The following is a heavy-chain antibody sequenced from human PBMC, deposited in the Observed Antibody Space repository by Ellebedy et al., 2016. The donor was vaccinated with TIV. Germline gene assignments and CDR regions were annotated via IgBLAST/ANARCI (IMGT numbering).Heavy chain of an antibody. J-gene: IGHJ4*02. CDR3: ARFGYSNYALY. CDR1: GGSISSGGYS. V-gene: IGHV4-61*08. D-gene: IGHD4-11*01. Sequence: MPSETLSLTCAVSGGSISSGGYSWSWIRQPPGKGLEWIGYIYYSGSTNYNPSLKSRVTISVDTSKNQFSLKLSSVTAADTAVYYCARFGYSNYALYWGQGTLVTVSS. CDR2: IYYSGST.